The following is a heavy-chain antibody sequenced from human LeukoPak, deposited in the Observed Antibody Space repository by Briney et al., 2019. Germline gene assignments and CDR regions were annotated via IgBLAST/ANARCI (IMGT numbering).Heavy chain of an antibody. CDR1: GGTFNNSA. CDR3: ARDHEDIVVVPAAQNAFDI. CDR2: ISAYNGNT. J-gene: IGHJ3*02. D-gene: IGHD2-2*01. Sequence: GASVKVSCKTSGGTFNNSAISWVRQAPGQGPEWMGWISAYNGNTNYAQKLQGSITMTTDTSTSTAYMELRSLRSDDTAVYYCARDHEDIVVVPAAQNAFDIWGQGTMVTVSS. V-gene: IGHV1-18*01.